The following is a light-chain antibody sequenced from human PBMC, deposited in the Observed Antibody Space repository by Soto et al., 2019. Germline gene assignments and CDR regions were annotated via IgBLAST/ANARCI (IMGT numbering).Light chain of an antibody. J-gene: IGKJ1*01. Sequence: DIQMTQSPSSLSASVGDTVTVTCRASQSISSYLNWYQHKPGKAPNLLIYAATTLQSGVPSRFSGSGSGTDFTLTISSLQPEDFATYYCQQSYSNPRTFGQGTKVDI. V-gene: IGKV1-39*01. CDR2: AAT. CDR3: QQSYSNPRT. CDR1: QSISSY.